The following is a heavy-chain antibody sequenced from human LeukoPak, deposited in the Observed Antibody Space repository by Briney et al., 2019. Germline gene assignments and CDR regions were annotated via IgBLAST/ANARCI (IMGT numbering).Heavy chain of an antibody. Sequence: ASVKVSCKASGYTFTDYYIHWVRQAPGQGLEWMGWINPNSGGTNYAQKFQGRVTMTRDTSISTAYMELSRLRSGDTAVYYCARDLIKRSGWYLGYWGQGTLVTVSS. D-gene: IGHD6-19*01. CDR1: GYTFTDYY. CDR2: INPNSGGT. J-gene: IGHJ4*02. V-gene: IGHV1-2*02. CDR3: ARDLIKRSGWYLGY.